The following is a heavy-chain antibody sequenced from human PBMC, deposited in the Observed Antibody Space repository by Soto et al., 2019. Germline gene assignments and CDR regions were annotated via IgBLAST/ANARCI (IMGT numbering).Heavy chain of an antibody. CDR3: ARDVGYCRGGSCYAWFAP. D-gene: IGHD2-15*01. V-gene: IGHV3-48*01. Sequence: EVQLVESGGVLVQPGGSLRLVCSGSGFTFSGNGINWVRPAPGKGLELVSFISTSGGGTIYYAESVKGRFTISRDDANNSVYLQMNRRRAEATALYYCARDVGYCRGGSCYAWFAPWGQGTLVIVSS. CDR2: ISTSGGGTI. J-gene: IGHJ5*02. CDR1: GFTFSGNG.